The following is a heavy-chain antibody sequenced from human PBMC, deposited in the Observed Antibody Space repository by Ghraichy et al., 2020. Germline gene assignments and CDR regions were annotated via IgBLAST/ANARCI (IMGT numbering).Heavy chain of an antibody. V-gene: IGHV4-34*01. CDR2: SNHSGST. CDR3: AGSSWYVAEYFQH. Sequence: SETLSLTCAVYGGSFSGYYWSWIRQPPGKGLEWIGESNHSGSTNYNPSLKRRVTISVDTSKNQFSLKLSSVTAADTAVYYCAGSSWYVAEYFQHWGHGTLVTVSS. D-gene: IGHD6-13*01. CDR1: GGSFSGYY. J-gene: IGHJ1*01.